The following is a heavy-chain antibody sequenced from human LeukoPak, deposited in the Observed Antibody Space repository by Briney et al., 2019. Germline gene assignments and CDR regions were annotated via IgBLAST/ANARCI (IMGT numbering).Heavy chain of an antibody. Sequence: GGSLRLSCAASGFTFSSYSMHWVRQAPGKGREWVAFICYAGNNKYYADSVKGRCTISRDNAKNTLYLQMNSLRPQDKAVYYCARDVGSDHSLDYWGQGTLVTVSS. D-gene: IGHD1-26*01. CDR2: ICYAGNNK. J-gene: IGHJ4*02. CDR1: GFTFSSYS. CDR3: ARDVGSDHSLDY. V-gene: IGHV3-33*08.